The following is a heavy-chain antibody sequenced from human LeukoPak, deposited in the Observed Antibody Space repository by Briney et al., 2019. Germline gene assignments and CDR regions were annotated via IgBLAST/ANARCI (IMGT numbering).Heavy chain of an antibody. D-gene: IGHD1-7*01. CDR2: IYYSGST. CDR3: AREGLRNWNYFIDY. V-gene: IGHV4-59*01. J-gene: IGHJ4*02. CDR1: GGSISSYY. Sequence: KASETLSLTCTVSGGSISSYYWSWIRQPPGKGLEWIGYIYYSGSTNYNPSLKSRVTISVDTSKNQFSLKLSSVTAADTAVYYCAREGLRNWNYFIDYWGQGTLVTVSS.